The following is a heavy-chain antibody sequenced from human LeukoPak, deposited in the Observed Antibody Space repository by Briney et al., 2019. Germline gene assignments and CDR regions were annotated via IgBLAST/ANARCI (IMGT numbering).Heavy chain of an antibody. D-gene: IGHD2-2*01. CDR2: INPSGGST. CDR3: AREGPRYCSSTSCYAAGYGMDV. CDR1: GYTFTSYY. V-gene: IGHV1-46*01. J-gene: IGHJ6*02. Sequence: ASVKVSCKASGYTFTSYYMHWVRQAPGRGLEWMGIINPSGGSTSYAQKFQGRVTMTRDTSTSTVYMELSSLRSEDTAVYYCAREGPRYCSSTSCYAAGYGMDVWGQGTTVTVSS.